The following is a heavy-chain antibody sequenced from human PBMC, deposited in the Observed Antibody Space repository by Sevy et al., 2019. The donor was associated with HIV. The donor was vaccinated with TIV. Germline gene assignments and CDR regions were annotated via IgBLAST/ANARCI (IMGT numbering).Heavy chain of an antibody. CDR1: GFTFNTYW. Sequence: GGSPRLSCVASGFTFNTYWMHWVRQAPGKGLVWVSRINGDGSSTTYADFVKGRFTVSRDNAKNTLHLQMNSLRAEDTSVYYCARGGWGDYYYGSGVDYWGQGTLVTVSS. D-gene: IGHD3-10*01. CDR2: INGDGSST. J-gene: IGHJ4*02. V-gene: IGHV3-74*01. CDR3: ARGGWGDYYYGSGVDY.